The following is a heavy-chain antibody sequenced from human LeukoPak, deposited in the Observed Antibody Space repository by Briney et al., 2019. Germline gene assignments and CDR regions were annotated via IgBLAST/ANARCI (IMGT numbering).Heavy chain of an antibody. J-gene: IGHJ6*02. Sequence: GGSLRLSCAASGFTFSDYWMSWVRQAPGKGLEWVANIKKDGSDKYYVDSVKGRFTVSRDNAKNSLYLQMNSLRAEDTAVYYCAKDKGPFAYYHGSGSYSKTRGDYYGIDVWGQGTTVTVSS. CDR2: IKKDGSDK. V-gene: IGHV3-7*01. CDR3: AKDKGPFAYYHGSGSYSKTRGDYYGIDV. D-gene: IGHD3-10*01. CDR1: GFTFSDYW.